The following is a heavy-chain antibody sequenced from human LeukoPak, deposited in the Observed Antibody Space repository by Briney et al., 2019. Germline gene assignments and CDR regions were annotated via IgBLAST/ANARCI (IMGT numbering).Heavy chain of an antibody. Sequence: GGSLRLSCAASGFTFSSYGMHWVRQAPGKGLEWVAVISYDVGKKYYADSVKGRFTISRDNSKNTLYLQMNSLRAEDTAVYYCARASDAGYLYFDYWGQGTLVTVSS. J-gene: IGHJ4*02. CDR3: ARASDAGYLYFDY. D-gene: IGHD5-18*01. CDR1: GFTFSSYG. V-gene: IGHV3-30*03. CDR2: ISYDVGKK.